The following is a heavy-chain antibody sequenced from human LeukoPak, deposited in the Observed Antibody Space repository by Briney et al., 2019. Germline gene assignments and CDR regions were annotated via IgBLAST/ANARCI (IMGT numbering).Heavy chain of an antibody. V-gene: IGHV1-69*04. Sequence: ASVKVSCKASGGTFSSYAISWVRQAPGQGLEWMGRIIPIFGIASYAQKFQGRVTITADKSTSTAYMELSSLRSEDTAVYYCATYYYDSSGYFRNWGQGTLVTVSS. D-gene: IGHD3-22*01. J-gene: IGHJ1*01. CDR3: ATYYYDSSGYFRN. CDR1: GGTFSSYA. CDR2: IIPIFGIA.